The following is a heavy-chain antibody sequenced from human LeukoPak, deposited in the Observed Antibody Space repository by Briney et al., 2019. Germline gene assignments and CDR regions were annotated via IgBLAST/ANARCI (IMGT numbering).Heavy chain of an antibody. CDR1: GGSISSYY. CDR3: ARSGYSSSHNWFDP. Sequence: SETLSLTCTVSGGSISSYYWSWIRQPPGKGLERIGYIYYSGSTNYNPSLKSRVTISVDTSKNQFSLKLSSVTAADTAVYYCARSGYSSSHNWFDPWGQGTLVTVSS. CDR2: IYYSGST. D-gene: IGHD6-13*01. J-gene: IGHJ5*02. V-gene: IGHV4-59*08.